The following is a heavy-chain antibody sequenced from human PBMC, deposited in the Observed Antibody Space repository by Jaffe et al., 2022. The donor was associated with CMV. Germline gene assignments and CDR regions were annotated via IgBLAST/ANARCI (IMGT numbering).Heavy chain of an antibody. CDR2: INPNSGGT. CDR3: ARDSPMVRTRGRYGMDV. J-gene: IGHJ6*02. CDR1: GYTFTGYY. V-gene: IGHV1-2*02. Sequence: QVQLVQSGAEVKKPGASVKVSCKASGYTFTGYYMHWVRQAPGQGLEWMGWINPNSGGTNYAQKFQGRVTMTRDTSISTAYMELSRLRSDDTAVYYCARDSPMVRTRGRYGMDVWGQGTTVTVSS. D-gene: IGHD3-10*01.